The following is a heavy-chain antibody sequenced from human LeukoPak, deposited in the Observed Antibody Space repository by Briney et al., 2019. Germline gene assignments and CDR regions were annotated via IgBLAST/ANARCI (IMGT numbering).Heavy chain of an antibody. J-gene: IGHJ4*02. V-gene: IGHV3-23*01. CDR3: AKSVVVITFRFDD. CDR2: INGGGGNT. D-gene: IGHD2-15*01. CDR1: GFTFNSYV. Sequence: TGGSLRLSCAASGFTFNSYVMSWVRQAPGKGLEWVSAINGGGGNTYYADSVKGRFTIFRDNSKNMVYLQMNSLRADDTAVYYCAKSVVVITFRFDDWGQGALVTVSS.